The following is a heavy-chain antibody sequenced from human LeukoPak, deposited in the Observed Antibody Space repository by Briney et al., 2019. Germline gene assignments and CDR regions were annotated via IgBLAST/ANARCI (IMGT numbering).Heavy chain of an antibody. Sequence: ASVKVSCKASGYTFTDYYIHWVRQAPGQGLEWMGWISPNSGGTKYAQKFQGRVTMTRDTSISTVYMELSRLRSDDTAVYYCARDYGDYGSHWDAFDIWGQGTIVPDSS. CDR2: ISPNSGGT. CDR3: ARDYGDYGSHWDAFDI. V-gene: IGHV1-2*02. CDR1: GYTFTDYY. D-gene: IGHD4-17*01. J-gene: IGHJ3*02.